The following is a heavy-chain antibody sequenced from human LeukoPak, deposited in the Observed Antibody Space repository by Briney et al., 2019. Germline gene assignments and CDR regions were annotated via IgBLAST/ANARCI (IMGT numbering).Heavy chain of an antibody. CDR1: GFTFSSYS. D-gene: IGHD2-2*01. CDR3: ARAQSDIVVDY. J-gene: IGHJ4*02. CDR2: ISSSSSYI. V-gene: IGHV3-21*01. Sequence: GGSLRLSCAASGFTFSSYSMNWVRQAPGKGLEWVSSISSSSSYIYYADSVKGRLTISRDNAKNSLYLQMNSLRAEDTAVYYCARAQSDIVVDYWGQGTLVTVSS.